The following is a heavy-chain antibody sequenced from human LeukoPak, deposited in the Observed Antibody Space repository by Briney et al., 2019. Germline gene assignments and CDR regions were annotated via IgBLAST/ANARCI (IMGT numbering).Heavy chain of an antibody. Sequence: SETLSLTCTVSGGSISSYYWSWIRQPPGKGLEWIGYIYYSGSTNYNPSLKSRVTISVDTSKNQFSLKLSSVTAADTAVYYCAREVSPRGIYYFDYWGQGTLVTVSS. J-gene: IGHJ4*02. V-gene: IGHV4-59*01. D-gene: IGHD2-15*01. CDR2: IYYSGST. CDR3: AREVSPRGIYYFDY. CDR1: GGSISSYY.